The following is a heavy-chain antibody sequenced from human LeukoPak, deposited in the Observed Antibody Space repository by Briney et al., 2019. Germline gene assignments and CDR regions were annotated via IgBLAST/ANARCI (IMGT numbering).Heavy chain of an antibody. J-gene: IGHJ5*02. Sequence: SQTLSLTFAISGDSVSSNSATWNWIRQSPSRGLEWLGRTYYRSKFYNDYAVSVKSRITINPDTSKNQFSLQLNSVTPEDTAVYYCARSSSGSDFLNWVDPWGQGTLVTVSS. CDR3: ARSSSGSDFLNWVDP. D-gene: IGHD1-26*01. CDR2: TYYRSKFYN. CDR1: GDSVSSNSAT. V-gene: IGHV6-1*01.